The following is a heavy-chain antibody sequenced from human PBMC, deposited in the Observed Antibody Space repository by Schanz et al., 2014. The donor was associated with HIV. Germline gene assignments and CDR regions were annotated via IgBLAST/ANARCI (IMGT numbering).Heavy chain of an antibody. CDR3: ARGNLAWCGGGSCYTRFQFFQV. CDR2: VNPKSGNT. Sequence: YLVQSGPEVRKPGTSVTVSCKASGFTFANSAVQWVRQARGQRLEWMGWVNPKSGNTGYAQKFQGRVTMTRNTSISTAYMELSSLGSEDTAMYYCARGNLAWCGGGSCYTRFQFFQVWGQGTLITVSS. J-gene: IGHJ1*01. CDR1: GFTFANSA. V-gene: IGHV1-8*02. D-gene: IGHD2-15*01.